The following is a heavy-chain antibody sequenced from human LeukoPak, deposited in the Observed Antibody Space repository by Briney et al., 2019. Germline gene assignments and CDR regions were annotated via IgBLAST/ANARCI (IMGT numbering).Heavy chain of an antibody. CDR2: ITSDGSST. V-gene: IGHV3-74*01. D-gene: IGHD3-22*01. CDR3: ATWYYYDSSAYYLSY. CDR1: GFTFSSYW. Sequence: PGGSLRLYCAASGFTFSSYWMHWVRQAPGKGLVWVSRITSDGSSTSYADSVKGRFTISRDNAKNTLYLQMNSLRAEDTAVYYCATWYYYDSSAYYLSYWGQGTLVTVSS. J-gene: IGHJ4*02.